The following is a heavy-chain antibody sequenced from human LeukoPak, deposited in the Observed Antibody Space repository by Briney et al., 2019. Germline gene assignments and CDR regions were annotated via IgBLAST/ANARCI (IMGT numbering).Heavy chain of an antibody. Sequence: GGSLRLSCAASGFTFDDYAMHWVRQAPGKGLEWVSGISWNSGGIGYADSVKGRFTISRDNAKNSLYLQMNSLRAEDTALYYCAKAPYSNNYFDYWGQGTLVTVSS. D-gene: IGHD4-4*01. CDR2: ISWNSGGI. CDR1: GFTFDDYA. J-gene: IGHJ4*02. V-gene: IGHV3-9*01. CDR3: AKAPYSNNYFDY.